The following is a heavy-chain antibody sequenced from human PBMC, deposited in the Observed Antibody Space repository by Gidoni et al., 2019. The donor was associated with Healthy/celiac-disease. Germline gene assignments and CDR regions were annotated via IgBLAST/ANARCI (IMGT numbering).Heavy chain of an antibody. Sequence: QITLTESVPTLVKPTQTLTLTCTFSWFSLITIRVGVVWIRQPPGKALEWLALIYWDDDKRYSPSLKSRLTITKDTSKNQVVLKMTNMDPVDTATYYCANSSLYDFGSGKPNWFDPWGQGTLVTVSS. CDR3: ANSSLYDFGSGKPNWFDP. J-gene: IGHJ5*02. D-gene: IGHD3-3*01. CDR1: WFSLITIRVG. CDR2: IYWDDDK. V-gene: IGHV2-5*02.